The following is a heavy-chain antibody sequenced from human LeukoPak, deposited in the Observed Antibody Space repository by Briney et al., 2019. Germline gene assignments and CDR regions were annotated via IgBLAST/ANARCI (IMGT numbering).Heavy chain of an antibody. CDR1: GGSISSYY. CDR2: IYYSGST. CDR3: ARGPVGPVRLHWYFDL. V-gene: IGHV4-59*01. D-gene: IGHD6-25*01. J-gene: IGHJ2*01. Sequence: SETLSLTCTVSGGSISSYYWSWIRQPPGKGLEWIGYIYYSGSTNYNPSLKSRVTISVDTSKNQFSLKLSSVTAADTAVYYCARGPVGPVRLHWYFDLWGRGTLVTVSS.